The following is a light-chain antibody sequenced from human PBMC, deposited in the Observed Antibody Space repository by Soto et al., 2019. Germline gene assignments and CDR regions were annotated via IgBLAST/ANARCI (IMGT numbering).Light chain of an antibody. CDR2: EVT. J-gene: IGLJ1*01. CDR1: SSDVGGYNY. CDR3: SSYAGSYTYV. V-gene: IGLV2-14*01. Sequence: QSVLTQPASVSGSPGQSITISCTGTSSDVGGYNYVSWYQQHPGKAPKVMIYEVTNRPSGVSNRFSGSKSGNTASLTISGLQAEDEADYYCSSYAGSYTYVFGIGTKVTVL.